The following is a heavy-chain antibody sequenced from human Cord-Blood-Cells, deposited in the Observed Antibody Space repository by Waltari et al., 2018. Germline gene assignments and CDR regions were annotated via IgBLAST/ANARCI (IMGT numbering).Heavy chain of an antibody. Sequence: KKPGSSVKVSCKASGGTFSSYAISWVRQAPGQGLEWMGGIIPIFGTANYAQKFQGRVTITADESTSTAYMELSSLRSEDTAVYYCARDGGSPYASAAGIRSSDYWGQGTLVTVSS. V-gene: IGHV1-69*01. D-gene: IGHD6-13*01. CDR3: ARDGGSPYASAAGIRSSDY. CDR2: IIPIFGTA. J-gene: IGHJ4*02. CDR1: GGTFSSYA.